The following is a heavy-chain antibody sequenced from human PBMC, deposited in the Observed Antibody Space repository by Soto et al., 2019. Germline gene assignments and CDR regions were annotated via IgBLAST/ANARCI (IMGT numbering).Heavy chain of an antibody. V-gene: IGHV3-66*01. D-gene: IGHD2-15*01. Sequence: EVQLVESGGGLVQPGGSLRLSCVASGFTVTDIYMNWVRQAPGKGLEWVSVIYKDFTDYADFVRGRFSVSTDTSKNALYLQLDNLRGEYTAVYYCAREPRYCSGGSCSIMGDAFDIWGQGAMVTVSS. CDR2: IYKDFT. J-gene: IGHJ3*02. CDR3: AREPRYCSGGSCSIMGDAFDI. CDR1: GFTVTDIY.